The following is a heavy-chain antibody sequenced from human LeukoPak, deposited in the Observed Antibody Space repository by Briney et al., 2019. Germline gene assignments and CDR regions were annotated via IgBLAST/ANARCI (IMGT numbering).Heavy chain of an antibody. V-gene: IGHV3-48*01. CDR2: ISSSSSTI. CDR1: GFTFSSYS. CDR3: ARFYCGGDCYSSSQFDY. J-gene: IGHJ4*02. Sequence: GGSLRLSCAASGFTFSSYSMNWVRQAPGKGLEWVSYISSSSSTIYYADSVKGRFTISRDNAKNSLYLQMNSLRAEDTAVYYCARFYCGGDCYSSSQFDYWGQGTLVTVSS. D-gene: IGHD2-21*02.